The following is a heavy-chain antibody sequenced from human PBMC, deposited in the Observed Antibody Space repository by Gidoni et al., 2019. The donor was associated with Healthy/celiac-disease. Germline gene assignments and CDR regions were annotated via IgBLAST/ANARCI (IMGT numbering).Heavy chain of an antibody. D-gene: IGHD4-17*01. V-gene: IGHV4-34*01. CDR2: INHSGST. CDR3: ARRGVYGFDY. J-gene: IGHJ4*02. Sequence: QVQLQQWGAGLLTPSETLSLTCAVYGGSFSGYYWSWIRQPPGKGLEWIGEINHSGSTNYNPSLKSRVTISVDTSKNQFSLKLSSVTAADTAVYYCARRGVYGFDYWGQGTLVTVSS. CDR1: GGSFSGYY.